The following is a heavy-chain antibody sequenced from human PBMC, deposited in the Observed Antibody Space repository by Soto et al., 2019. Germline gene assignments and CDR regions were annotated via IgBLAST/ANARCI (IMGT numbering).Heavy chain of an antibody. CDR2: IWYDGSNK. CDR1: GFTFSSYG. Sequence: GGSLRLSCAASGFTFSSYGMHWVRQAPGKGLEWVSVIWYDGSNKYYADSVKGRFTISRDNSKNQFTLQLTSVTVADTAVYYCATSYGNAWYTFWGQGTQVTVSS. D-gene: IGHD6-13*01. J-gene: IGHJ4*02. CDR3: ATSYGNAWYTF. V-gene: IGHV3-30*02.